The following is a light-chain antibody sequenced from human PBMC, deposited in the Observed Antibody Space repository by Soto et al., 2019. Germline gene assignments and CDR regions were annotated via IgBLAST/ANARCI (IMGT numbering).Light chain of an antibody. J-gene: IGKJ1*01. V-gene: IGKV1-5*01. CDR1: QSISSW. Sequence: DIQMTQSPSTLSASVGYRFTITCRASQSISSWLAWYQHKPGKAPRLLIYDASSLESGVPSRFSGSGSGTEFTLTISSLQPDDFATYYCQQYNPYTWTFGHGTKVDI. CDR2: DAS. CDR3: QQYNPYTWT.